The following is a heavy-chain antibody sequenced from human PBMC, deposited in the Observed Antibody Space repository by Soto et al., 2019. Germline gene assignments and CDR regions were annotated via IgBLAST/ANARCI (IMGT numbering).Heavy chain of an antibody. J-gene: IGHJ4*02. D-gene: IGHD3-10*01. Sequence: ASVKVSCKASGYTFTSYDSNWVRQATGQGLEWMGWMNPNSGNTGYAQKFQGRVTMTRNTSISTAYMELSSLRSEDTAVYYCARGIRVPRAPQYYFDYWGQGTLVTVSS. CDR2: MNPNSGNT. V-gene: IGHV1-8*01. CDR3: ARGIRVPRAPQYYFDY. CDR1: GYTFTSYD.